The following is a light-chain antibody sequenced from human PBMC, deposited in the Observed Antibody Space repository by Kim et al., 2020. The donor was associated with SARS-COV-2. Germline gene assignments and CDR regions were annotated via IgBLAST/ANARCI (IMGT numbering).Light chain of an antibody. CDR3: QVWDSSSDHVV. J-gene: IGLJ3*02. CDR2: YDS. V-gene: IGLV3-21*04. CDR1: KIGSKS. Sequence: APGKTARLTCGGNKIGSKSVHWYQQKPGLAPVLVISYDSDRPSGIPERFSGSNSGNTATLTISRVEAGDEADYYCQVWDSSSDHVVFGGGTQLTVL.